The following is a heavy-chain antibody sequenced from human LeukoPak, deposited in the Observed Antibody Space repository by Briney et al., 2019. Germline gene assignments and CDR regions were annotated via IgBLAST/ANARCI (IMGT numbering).Heavy chain of an antibody. J-gene: IGHJ4*02. V-gene: IGHV3-48*01. CDR1: GFTFSSYS. D-gene: IGHD1-26*01. CDR3: ARTGQEVGARIFDY. CDR2: ISSSSSTI. Sequence: GGSLRLSCAASGFTFSSYSMNRVRQAPGKGLEWVSYISSSSSTIYYADSVKGRFTISRDNAKNSLYLQMNSLRAEDTAVYYCARTGQEVGARIFDYWGQGTLVTVSS.